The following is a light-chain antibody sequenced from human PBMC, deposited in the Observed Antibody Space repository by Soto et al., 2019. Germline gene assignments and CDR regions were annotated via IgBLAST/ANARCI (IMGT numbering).Light chain of an antibody. CDR1: QTIRTY. CDR3: QQSDNRPFT. CDR2: AAS. Sequence: DMQMTQSPSSLSASVGDRVTITCRASQTIRTYLNWYQQKPGKAPKLLIYAASNLQSGVPSRFRGSGSGTDFTLTITSLQPEDFATYYCQQSDNRPFTFGPGTKVDVK. V-gene: IGKV1-39*01. J-gene: IGKJ3*01.